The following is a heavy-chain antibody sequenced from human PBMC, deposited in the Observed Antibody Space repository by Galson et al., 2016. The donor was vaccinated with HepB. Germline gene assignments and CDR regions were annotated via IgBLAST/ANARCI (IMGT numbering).Heavy chain of an antibody. CDR1: GASISGYY. D-gene: IGHD6-19*01. CDR3: ARDDSGGWYGFHYGMDV. J-gene: IGHJ6*02. V-gene: IGHV4-59*01. Sequence: ETLSLTCTVSGASISGYYLSWIRQPPGKGLEWIGYIYYSGSPHYNPSLKRRVTILVDTSKNQFSLKLSSVTAADTAVYYCARDDSGGWYGFHYGMDVWGQGTTVTVSS. CDR2: IYYSGSP.